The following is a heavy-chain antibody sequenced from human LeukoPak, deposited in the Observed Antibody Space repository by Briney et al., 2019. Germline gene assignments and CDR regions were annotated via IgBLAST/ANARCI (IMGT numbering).Heavy chain of an antibody. D-gene: IGHD2/OR15-2a*01. CDR3: AREGNGLLSKDFDY. J-gene: IGHJ4*02. Sequence: ASLKVSCKSSGFTFTDYYIHWVRQAPGQGLEWMGYIGPHSSASSSPQEFQGRVTMTRDTSMSTAYMELTRLTSDDTAVYYCAREGNGLLSKDFDYWGQGTLVTVSS. CDR2: IGPHSSAS. V-gene: IGHV1-2*02. CDR1: GFTFTDYY.